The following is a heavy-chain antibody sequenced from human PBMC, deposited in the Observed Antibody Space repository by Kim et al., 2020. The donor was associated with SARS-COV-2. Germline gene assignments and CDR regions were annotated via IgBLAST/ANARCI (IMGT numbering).Heavy chain of an antibody. Sequence: ADSVKGLFTISRDNAKNSLYLQMNRLGAEDTALYYCAKDSGYDYEGVFDYWGQGTLVTVSS. J-gene: IGHJ4*02. D-gene: IGHD5-12*01. V-gene: IGHV3-9*01. CDR3: AKDSGYDYEGVFDY.